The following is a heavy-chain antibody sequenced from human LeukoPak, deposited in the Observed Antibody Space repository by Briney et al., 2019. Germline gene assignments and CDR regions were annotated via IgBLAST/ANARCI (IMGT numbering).Heavy chain of an antibody. CDR3: VAYSSGFDAFDI. CDR1: GGSISSYY. J-gene: IGHJ3*02. V-gene: IGHV4-59*08. Sequence: PSETLSLTCTVSGGSISSYYWSWIRQPPGKGLEWIGYIYYSGSTNYNPSLKSRVTISVDTSKNQFSLKLSSVTAADTAVYYCVAYSSGFDAFDIWGQGTMVTVSS. D-gene: IGHD6-19*01. CDR2: IYYSGST.